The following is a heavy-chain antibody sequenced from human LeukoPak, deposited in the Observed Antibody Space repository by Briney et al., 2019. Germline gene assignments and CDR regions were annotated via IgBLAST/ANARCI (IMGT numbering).Heavy chain of an antibody. CDR2: IYSSGSS. CDR3: ARHGADIVVVPSGSIVY. CDR1: GGSISSSTYY. V-gene: IGHV4-39*01. J-gene: IGHJ4*02. D-gene: IGHD2-2*01. Sequence: SETLSLTCTVSGGSISSSTYYWGWIRQPPGKGLEWIGGIYSSGSSYYNSSLKSRVTISVDTSKNQFSLKLSSVTAADTAVYYCARHGADIVVVPSGSIVYWGQGTLVTVSS.